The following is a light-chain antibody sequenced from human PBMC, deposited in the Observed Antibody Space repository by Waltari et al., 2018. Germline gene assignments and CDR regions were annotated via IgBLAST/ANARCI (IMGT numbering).Light chain of an antibody. CDR3: QQSYGVPKT. Sequence: DIQMTQSPSSLSASVGDRVTITCRASQSISDSLNWYQQKPGKPPKLIYAASSLQSGVPSMFSGSGSGTDFALTISRLQPEDFATYCCQQSYGVPKTFGQGTRVEIK. CDR2: AAS. CDR1: QSISDS. J-gene: IGKJ1*01. V-gene: IGKV1-39*01.